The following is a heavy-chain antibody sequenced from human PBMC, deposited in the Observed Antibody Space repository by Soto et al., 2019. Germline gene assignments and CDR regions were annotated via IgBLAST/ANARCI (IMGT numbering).Heavy chain of an antibody. J-gene: IGHJ3*02. D-gene: IGHD3-16*01. CDR2: INSDGSST. V-gene: IGHV3-74*01. Sequence: EVQLVESGGGLVQPGGSLRLSCAASEFTFSSYWMHWVRQAPGKGLVWVSRINSDGSSTSYADSVKGRFTISRDNAKNTLYLQMNSLRAEDTAVYYCAREGYIWGSPYAAFDIWGQGTMVTVSS. CDR1: EFTFSSYW. CDR3: AREGYIWGSPYAAFDI.